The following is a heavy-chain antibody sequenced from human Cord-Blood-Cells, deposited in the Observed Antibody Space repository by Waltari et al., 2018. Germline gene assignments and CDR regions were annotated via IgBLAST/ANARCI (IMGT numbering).Heavy chain of an antibody. CDR1: EGTFSSSA. CDR3: ARRRGNYDSSGYYDY. Sequence: QVQLVQSGAEVKKPGSSVKVSCKASEGTFSSSAISWVRQAPGQGLEWMGGILPIFGTANYAQKFQGRVTITADESTSTAYMELSSLRSEDTAVYYCARRRGNYDSSGYYDYWGQGSLVTVSS. D-gene: IGHD3-22*01. CDR2: ILPIFGTA. J-gene: IGHJ4*02. V-gene: IGHV1-69*01.